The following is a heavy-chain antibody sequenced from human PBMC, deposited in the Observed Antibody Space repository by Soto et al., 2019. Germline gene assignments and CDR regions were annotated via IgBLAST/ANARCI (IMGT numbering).Heavy chain of an antibody. CDR1: GGSISSGDYY. V-gene: IGHV4-30-4*01. D-gene: IGHD3-16*02. Sequence: SETLSLTCTVSGGSISSGDYYWSWIRQPPGKGLEWIGYIYYSGSTYYNPSLRSRIRLSVDTSKNQFSLRLNSVTAADTAVYYCARVYRFPLFGMDVWGQGTTVTVSS. CDR3: ARVYRFPLFGMDV. J-gene: IGHJ6*02. CDR2: IYYSGST.